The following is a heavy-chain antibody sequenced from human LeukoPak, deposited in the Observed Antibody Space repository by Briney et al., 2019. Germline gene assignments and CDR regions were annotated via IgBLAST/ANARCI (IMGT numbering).Heavy chain of an antibody. CDR1: GDSLSDYY. J-gene: IGHJ3*02. CDR3: ARYRAFDI. CDR2: IYNSGNT. V-gene: IGHV4-59*01. Sequence: SETLSLTCTVSGDSLSDYYWNWIRQAPGKGLEWIGYIYNSGNTNYNPSLKSRVTISVDTSKNQFSLKLTSVTAADTAVYYCARYRAFDIWGRGTLVTVSS.